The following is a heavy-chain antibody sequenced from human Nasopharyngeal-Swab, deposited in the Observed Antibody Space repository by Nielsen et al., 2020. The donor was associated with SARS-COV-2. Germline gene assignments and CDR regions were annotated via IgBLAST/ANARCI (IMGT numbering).Heavy chain of an antibody. CDR3: AKDQGSYYDY. D-gene: IGHD1-26*01. Sequence: ETPSLTCAASGFTFSSYAMSWVRQAPGKGLEWVSVIYSGGSSTYYADSVKGRFTISRDNSKNTLYLQMNSLRAEDTAVYYCAKDQGSYYDYWGQGTLVTVSS. CDR2: IYSGGSST. CDR1: GFTFSSYA. J-gene: IGHJ4*02. V-gene: IGHV3-23*03.